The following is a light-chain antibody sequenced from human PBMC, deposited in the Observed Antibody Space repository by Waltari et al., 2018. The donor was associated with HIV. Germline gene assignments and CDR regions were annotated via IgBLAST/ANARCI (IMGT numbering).Light chain of an antibody. Sequence: SYVLTQPPSVSVAPGKTARITRGGENIGSKSVNWYEKQPGQAPVIVIYHDTDRPSGIPDRFSGSNSEDTATLTIRRVEAGDEADYFCQVWDTNTDQYVIFGGGTNLAV. V-gene: IGLV3-21*01. CDR3: QVWDTNTDQYVI. CDR1: NIGSKS. CDR2: HDT. J-gene: IGLJ2*01.